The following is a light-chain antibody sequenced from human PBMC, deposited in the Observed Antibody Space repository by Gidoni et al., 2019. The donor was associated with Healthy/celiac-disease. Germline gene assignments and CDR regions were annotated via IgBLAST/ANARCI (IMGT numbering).Light chain of an antibody. CDR3: MQALQTPFT. CDR2: LGS. Sequence: DLVMTQSPLSLPVTPGEPASIPCRSSQSLLHSNGYNFLDWYLQKPGQSPQLLIYLGSNRASGVPDRFSGSGSGTNFTLKISRVEAEDVGVYYCMQALQTPFTFGPXTKVDIK. J-gene: IGKJ3*01. CDR1: QSLLHSNGYNF. V-gene: IGKV2-28*01.